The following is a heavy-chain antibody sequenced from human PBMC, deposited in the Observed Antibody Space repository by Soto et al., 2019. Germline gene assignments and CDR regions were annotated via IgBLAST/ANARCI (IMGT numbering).Heavy chain of an antibody. CDR3: ARRYGGTLDR. D-gene: IGHD4-17*01. CDR2: INHSGST. CDR1: GGSFGGYY. V-gene: IGHV4-34*01. J-gene: IGHJ5*02. Sequence: LETLSLTCAVYGGSFGGYYWSLIRQPPGKGLEWIGEINHSGSTNYNPSLKSRVTISVDTSKNQFSLKLSSVTAADTAVYYCARRYGGTLDRWGQGTLVTSPQ.